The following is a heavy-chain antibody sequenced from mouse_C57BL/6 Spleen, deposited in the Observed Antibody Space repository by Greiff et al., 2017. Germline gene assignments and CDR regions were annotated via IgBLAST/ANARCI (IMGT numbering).Heavy chain of an antibody. Sequence: EVQLQQSGPGLVKPSQSLSLTCSVTGYSITSGYYWNWIRQFPGNKLEWMGYISYDGSNNYNPSLKNRISITRDTSKNQFFLKLNSVTTEDTATYYCASEDSSGYVYAMDYWGQGTSVTVSS. CDR1: GYSITSGYY. CDR3: ASEDSSGYVYAMDY. D-gene: IGHD3-2*02. CDR2: ISYDGSN. J-gene: IGHJ4*01. V-gene: IGHV3-6*01.